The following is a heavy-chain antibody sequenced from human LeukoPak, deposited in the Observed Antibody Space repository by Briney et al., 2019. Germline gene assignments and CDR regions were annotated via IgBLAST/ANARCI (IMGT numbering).Heavy chain of an antibody. CDR2: IFPSGGEI. D-gene: IGHD2-8*02. Sequence: GGSLRLSCAASGFTFSTFAMIWVRQPPGKGLEWVSSIFPSGGEIHYADSVRGRFTISRDNSKSTLSLQMNSLRAEDTAIYYCATYRQVLLPFESWDQGTLVTVPS. CDR1: GFTFSTFA. CDR3: ATYRQVLLPFES. J-gene: IGHJ4*02. V-gene: IGHV3-23*01.